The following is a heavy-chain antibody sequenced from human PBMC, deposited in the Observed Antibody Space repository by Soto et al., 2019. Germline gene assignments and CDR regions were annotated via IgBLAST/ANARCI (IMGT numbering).Heavy chain of an antibody. CDR1: GFSLSSFA. CDR2: ISHDGNNE. Sequence: PGGSLRLSCAASGFSLSSFAMHWVRQAPGKGLEWVAVISHDGNNEYYADSVKGRFTISRDNAKNSLYLQMNSLRAEDTALYYCARGNYYDSSGQPRQPYYYYGMDVWGQGTTVTVSS. D-gene: IGHD3-22*01. J-gene: IGHJ6*02. CDR3: ARGNYYDSSGQPRQPYYYYGMDV. V-gene: IGHV3-30-3*01.